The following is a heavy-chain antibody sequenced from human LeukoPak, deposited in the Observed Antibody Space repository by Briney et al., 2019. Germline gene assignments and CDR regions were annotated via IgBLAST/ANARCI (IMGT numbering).Heavy chain of an antibody. CDR1: GGSVSSGSYF. V-gene: IGHV4-61*01. CDR2: IYYSGST. CDR3: ARWLQHEDYFDY. D-gene: IGHD5-24*01. J-gene: IGHJ4*02. Sequence: SETLSLTCTVSGGSVSSGSYFWSWIRQPPGKGLEWIGYIYYSGSTNYNPSLKSRVTISVDTSKNQFSLKLSSVTAADTAVYYCARWLQHEDYFDYWGQGTLVTVSS.